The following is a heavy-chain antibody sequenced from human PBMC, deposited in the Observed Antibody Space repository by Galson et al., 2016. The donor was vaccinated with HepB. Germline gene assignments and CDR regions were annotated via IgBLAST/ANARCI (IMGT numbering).Heavy chain of an antibody. D-gene: IGHD5/OR15-5a*01. V-gene: IGHV4-39*02. CDR3: ARRVVSTVTVWISDTFDM. CDR1: VGSMSTFSYY. J-gene: IGHJ3*02. Sequence: ETLSLTCSMSVGSMSTFSYYWAWIRQPPGRGLEWIGTFFYGGTTDYNPSLKSRVTISLDTSKNHLSLELRSVTAADTAVYYCARRVVSTVTVWISDTFDMWGQGTMVTVSP. CDR2: FFYGGTT.